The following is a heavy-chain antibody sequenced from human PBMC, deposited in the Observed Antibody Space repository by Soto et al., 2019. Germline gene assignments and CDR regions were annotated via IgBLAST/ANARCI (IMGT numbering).Heavy chain of an antibody. J-gene: IGHJ6*02. CDR1: GGSISSDAYY. CDR3: ARAYYGSGSPIRYYFYGMDV. V-gene: IGHV4-31*03. Sequence: QVQLQESGPGQVKPSQTLSLTCTVSGGSISSDAYYWSWIRQHPGKGLEWIGYIHYSGSTLYNPSLKSRVIMLVDTPKNQFSLKLSSVTAADTAVYYCARAYYGSGSPIRYYFYGMDVWGQGTTVTVSS. CDR2: IHYSGST. D-gene: IGHD3-10*01.